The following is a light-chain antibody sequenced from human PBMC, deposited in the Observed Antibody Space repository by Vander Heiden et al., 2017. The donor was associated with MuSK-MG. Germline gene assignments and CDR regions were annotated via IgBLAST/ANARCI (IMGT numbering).Light chain of an antibody. J-gene: IGLJ2*01. V-gene: IGLV1-40*01. Sequence: QSVLTQPPSVSGAPGQRVTRSRTASSSNIGAGYDVHWYQQLPRAAPKLLIYGNRNRPSGVPDRFSGSKSGTSASLAITGLQAEDEADYYCQSYDSRLSGSVVFGGGTKLTVL. CDR1: SSNIGAGYD. CDR3: QSYDSRLSGSVV. CDR2: GNR.